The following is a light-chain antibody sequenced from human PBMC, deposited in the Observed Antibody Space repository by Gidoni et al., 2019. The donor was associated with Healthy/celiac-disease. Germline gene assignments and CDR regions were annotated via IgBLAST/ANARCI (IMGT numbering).Light chain of an antibody. CDR3: QSYDSSNPLV. Sequence: NFMLTPPHSVSESPGKTVTISCTGSSGSIASNYVQWYHQRPGSAPTTVIYEDNQRPSGVPDRFSGSIDSSSNSASLTISGLKTEDEADYYCQSYDSSNPLVFGGGTKLTVL. CDR1: SGSIASNY. J-gene: IGLJ2*01. CDR2: EDN. V-gene: IGLV6-57*02.